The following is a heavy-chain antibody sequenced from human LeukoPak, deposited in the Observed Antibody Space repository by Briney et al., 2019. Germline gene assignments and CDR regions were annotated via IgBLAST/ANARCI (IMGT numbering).Heavy chain of an antibody. V-gene: IGHV1-69*04. J-gene: IGHJ6*02. CDR3: ARVGGLIVATV. Sequence: SVKVSCKASGGTFSSYAISWVRQAPGQGLERMGRIIPILGIANYAQKFQGRVTITADESTSTAYMELSSLRSEDTAVYYCARVGGLIVATVWGQGTTVTVSS. CDR1: GGTFSSYA. D-gene: IGHD5-12*01. CDR2: IIPILGIA.